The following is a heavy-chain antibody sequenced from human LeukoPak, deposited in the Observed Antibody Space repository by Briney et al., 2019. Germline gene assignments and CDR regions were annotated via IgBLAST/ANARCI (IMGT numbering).Heavy chain of an antibody. CDR1: GFTFSNAW. CDR2: LSYDGSNK. Sequence: GGSLRLSCAASGFTFSNAWMSWVRQAPGKGLEWVAVLSYDGSNKYYADSVKGRFTISRDNSKNTLYLQMNSLRAEDTAVYYCARDRIAVAAPFDYWGQGTLVTVSS. CDR3: ARDRIAVAAPFDY. V-gene: IGHV3-30-3*01. J-gene: IGHJ4*02. D-gene: IGHD6-19*01.